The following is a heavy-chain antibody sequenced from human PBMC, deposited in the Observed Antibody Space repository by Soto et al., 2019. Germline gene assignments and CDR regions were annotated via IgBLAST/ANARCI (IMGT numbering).Heavy chain of an antibody. CDR3: ARVAVGVGANLSNWFDP. J-gene: IGHJ5*02. CDR1: GGSISSGGYY. D-gene: IGHD1-26*01. V-gene: IGHV4-31*03. Sequence: KSSETLSLTCTVSGGSISSGGYYWSWIRQHPGKGLEWIGYIYYSGSTYYNPSLKSRVTISVDTSKNQFSLKLSSVTAADTAVYYCARVAVGVGANLSNWFDPWGPGTLVTVSS. CDR2: IYYSGST.